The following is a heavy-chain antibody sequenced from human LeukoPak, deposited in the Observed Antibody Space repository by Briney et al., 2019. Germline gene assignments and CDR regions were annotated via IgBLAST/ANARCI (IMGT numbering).Heavy chain of an antibody. D-gene: IGHD1-26*01. CDR2: FDPEDGET. V-gene: IGHV1-24*01. Sequence: GASVKVSCKVSGYTLTELSMHWVRQAPGKGLEWMGGFDPEDGETIYAQKFQNRVTMTEDTSTDTAYMELSSLRSEDTAVCYCATVVGKVGATSFDYWGQGTLVTVSS. CDR3: ATVVGKVGATSFDY. CDR1: GYTLTELS. J-gene: IGHJ4*02.